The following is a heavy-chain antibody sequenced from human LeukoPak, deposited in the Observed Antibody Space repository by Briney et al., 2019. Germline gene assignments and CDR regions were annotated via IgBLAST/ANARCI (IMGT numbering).Heavy chain of an antibody. J-gene: IGHJ5*02. V-gene: IGHV1-69*05. Sequence: SVKVSCKASGGTFSSYAISWVRQAPGQGLEWMGRIVPIFGTANYAQKFQGRVTIATDESTSTAYMELSSLRSEDTAVYYCARVIRSWFDPWGQGTLVTVSS. CDR2: IVPIFGTA. CDR1: GGTFSSYA. D-gene: IGHD3-3*01. CDR3: ARVIRSWFDP.